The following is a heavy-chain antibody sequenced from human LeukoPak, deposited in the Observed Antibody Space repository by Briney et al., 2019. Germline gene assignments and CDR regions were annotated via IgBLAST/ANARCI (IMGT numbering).Heavy chain of an antibody. D-gene: IGHD3-22*01. CDR2: SGVGGNT. CDR3: AKKRPGNYPYDY. Sequence: SGGPLKPSCAPPGFTFSTPPMNWVRQAPGKGLKWVSASGVGGNTYYADSVKGRFTISRDNSKNTLYLQMTSLRADDTAVYYCAKKRPGNYPYDYWGQGTLVTVSP. CDR1: GFTFSTPP. V-gene: IGHV3-23*01. J-gene: IGHJ4*02.